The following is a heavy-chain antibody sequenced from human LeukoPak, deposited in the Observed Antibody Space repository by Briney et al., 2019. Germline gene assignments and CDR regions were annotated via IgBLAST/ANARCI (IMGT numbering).Heavy chain of an antibody. CDR3: AKHSGSYFIYYVDS. CDR2: ISGSAYIT. CDR1: GFTFSSYG. V-gene: IGHV3-23*01. J-gene: IGHJ4*02. Sequence: GGSLRLSCAASGFTFSSYGMSWVRQAPGKGLEWVSTISGSAYITYYADSVKGRFTISRDNSANTLYLQMNSLRAEDTALYYCAKHSGSYFIYYVDSWGQGTLVTVSS. D-gene: IGHD1-26*01.